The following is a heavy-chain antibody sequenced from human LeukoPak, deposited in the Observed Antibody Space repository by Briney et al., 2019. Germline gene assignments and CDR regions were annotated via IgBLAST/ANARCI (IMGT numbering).Heavy chain of an antibody. J-gene: IGHJ6*04. V-gene: IGHV1-24*01. CDR2: FDPEDGET. CDR1: GYTLTELS. Sequence: ASVKVSCKVSGYTLTELSMHWVRQAPGKGLEWMGGFDPEDGETIYAQKFQGRVTMTEDTSTDTAYMELSSLRSEDTAVYYCATGITMVRGGFDYYYGMDVWGKGTMVTVSS. D-gene: IGHD3-10*01. CDR3: ATGITMVRGGFDYYYGMDV.